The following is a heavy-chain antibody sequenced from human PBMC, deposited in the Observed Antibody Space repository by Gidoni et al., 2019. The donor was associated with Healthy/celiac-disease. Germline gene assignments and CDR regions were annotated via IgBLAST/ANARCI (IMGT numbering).Heavy chain of an antibody. D-gene: IGHD3-16*01. CDR2: IDWDEDK. J-gene: IGHJ4*02. CDR3: AHSKGHYDYVWGRDERNFDY. Sequence: QITLKESGPTLVKPTQTLTLTCTFSGFSLSTLGVGVGWIRQPPGKALAWLALIDWDEDKRYSPSLKSRLTSTKDTSKNQVVLTMTNMDPVDTDTYDGAHSKGHYDYVWGRDERNFDYWGQGTLVTVSS. CDR1: GFSLSTLGVG. V-gene: IGHV2-5*02.